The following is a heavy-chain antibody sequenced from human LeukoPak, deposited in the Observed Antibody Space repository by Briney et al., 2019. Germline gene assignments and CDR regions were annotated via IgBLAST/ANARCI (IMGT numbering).Heavy chain of an antibody. CDR2: INPSGGST. CDR1: GYTFTSNY. Sequence: GASVKVSCKAFGYTFTSNYMHWVRQAPGQGLEWMGIINPSGGSTSYAQKFQGRVTMTRDMSTSTVYMELSSLRSEDTAVYYCARDFSYYGSGSSPNAFDIWGQGTMVTVSS. V-gene: IGHV1-46*01. J-gene: IGHJ3*02. D-gene: IGHD3-10*01. CDR3: ARDFSYYGSGSSPNAFDI.